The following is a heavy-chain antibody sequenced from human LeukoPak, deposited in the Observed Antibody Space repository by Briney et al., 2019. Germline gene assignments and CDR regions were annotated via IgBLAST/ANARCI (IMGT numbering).Heavy chain of an antibody. Sequence: EASVKVSCKASGYTFTSYYMHWVRQAPGQGLEWMGIINPSGGSTSYAQKFQGRVTMTRDTSTSTVYMELSSLRSEDTAVYYCARATMVRGVISAYYYYMDVWSKGTTVTISS. CDR3: ARATMVRGVISAYYYYMDV. CDR1: GYTFTSYY. D-gene: IGHD3-10*01. J-gene: IGHJ6*03. CDR2: INPSGGST. V-gene: IGHV1-46*01.